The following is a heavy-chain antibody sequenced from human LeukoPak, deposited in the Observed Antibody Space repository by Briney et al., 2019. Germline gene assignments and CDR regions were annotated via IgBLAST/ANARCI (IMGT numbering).Heavy chain of an antibody. Sequence: GGSLRLSCTVSEFTFNSYEFNWVRQAPGKGLEWVSFISSSGLTIYYANSVKGRFTISRDNAKNSVFLQMSSLRVEDTAVYYCARDRDILTGYDSFDYWGQGTLVTVSS. D-gene: IGHD3-9*01. V-gene: IGHV3-48*03. J-gene: IGHJ4*02. CDR3: ARDRDILTGYDSFDY. CDR2: ISSSGLTI. CDR1: EFTFNSYE.